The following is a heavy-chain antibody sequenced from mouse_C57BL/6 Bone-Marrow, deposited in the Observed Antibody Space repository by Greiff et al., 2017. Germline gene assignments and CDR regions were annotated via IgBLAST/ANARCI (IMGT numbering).Heavy chain of an antibody. CDR1: GYTFTSYT. D-gene: IGHD2-1*01. CDR2: INPSSGYT. J-gene: IGHJ2*01. CDR3: ASELHY. V-gene: IGHV1-4*01. Sequence: VQRVESGAELARPGASVTMSCKASGYTFTSYTMHWVKQRPGQGLEWIGYINPSSGYTKYNQKFKDKATLTADKSSSTAYMQLSSLTSEDSAVYYCASELHYWGQGTTLTVSS.